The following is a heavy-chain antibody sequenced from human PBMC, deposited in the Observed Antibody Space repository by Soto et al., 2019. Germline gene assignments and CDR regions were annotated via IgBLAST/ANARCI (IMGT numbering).Heavy chain of an antibody. Sequence: GGSLRLSCVGSGFTFSSFEMNWVRQTPGKGLEWLSYIGRSGETIYYADSVKGRFTISRDNSKNTLYLQMNSLRAEDTAVYYCARDSFDYYYGMDVWGQGTTVTVSS. D-gene: IGHD3-3*01. CDR3: ARDSFDYYYGMDV. CDR2: IGRSGETI. J-gene: IGHJ6*02. V-gene: IGHV3-48*03. CDR1: GFTFSSFE.